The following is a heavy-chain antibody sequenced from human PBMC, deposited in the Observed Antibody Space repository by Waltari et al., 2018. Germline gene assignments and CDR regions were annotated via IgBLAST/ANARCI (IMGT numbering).Heavy chain of an antibody. CDR3: ARGPGEISY. D-gene: IGHD7-27*01. Sequence: QVQLQESGPGLVKPSATLSLPCAVSGYSISSGYYWGWIRQPPGKGLEWIGSIYHSGSTYYNPSLKSRVTISVDTSKNQFSLKLSSVTAADTAVYYCARGPGEISYWGQGTLVTVSS. J-gene: IGHJ4*02. CDR2: IYHSGST. V-gene: IGHV4-38-2*01. CDR1: GYSISSGYY.